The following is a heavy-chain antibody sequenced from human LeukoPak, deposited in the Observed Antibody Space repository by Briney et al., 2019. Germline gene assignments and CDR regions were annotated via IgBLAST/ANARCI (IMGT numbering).Heavy chain of an antibody. CDR2: ISYDGSNK. CDR1: GFTFSSYG. Sequence: GGSLRLSCAASGFTFSSYGMHWVRQAPGKGLEWVAVISYDGSNKYYADSVKGRFTISRDNSKNTLSLQMNSLRAEDTAVYYCAKDRGAGSRQLYYFDYWGPGTLGTVSS. J-gene: IGHJ4*02. D-gene: IGHD3-10*01. CDR3: AKDRGAGSRQLYYFDY. V-gene: IGHV3-30*18.